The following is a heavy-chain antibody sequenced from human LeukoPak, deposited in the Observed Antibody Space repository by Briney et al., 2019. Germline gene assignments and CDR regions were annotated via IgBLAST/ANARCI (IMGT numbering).Heavy chain of an antibody. CDR1: GFTFSSYS. J-gene: IGHJ5*02. V-gene: IGHV3-21*01. Sequence: GGSLRLSCAASGFTFSSYSMNWVRQAPGKGLEWVSSISSSSSYIYYADSVKGRFTISRDNAKNSLYLQMNSLRAEDTAVYYCARDRGPSDYSNRGWFDPWGQGTLVTVSS. CDR3: ARDRGPSDYSNRGWFDP. D-gene: IGHD4-11*01. CDR2: ISSSSSYI.